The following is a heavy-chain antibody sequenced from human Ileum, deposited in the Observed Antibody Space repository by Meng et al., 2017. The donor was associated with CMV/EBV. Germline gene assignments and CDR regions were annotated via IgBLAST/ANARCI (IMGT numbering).Heavy chain of an antibody. CDR2: VCYNGIT. CDR3: ALRGLAAGTLQQ. CDR1: GGSMSSTC. Sequence: QVTLQAPGPGLVKPSGTLSLTGAFPGGSMSSTCWSWIRQPPGKGLEWIGYVCYNGITDYNPSLKSRITISGDTSKNQFSLQVTSVTAADTAMYYCALRGLAAGTLQQWGQGTLVTVSS. V-gene: IGHV4-59*01. D-gene: IGHD6-13*01. J-gene: IGHJ1*01.